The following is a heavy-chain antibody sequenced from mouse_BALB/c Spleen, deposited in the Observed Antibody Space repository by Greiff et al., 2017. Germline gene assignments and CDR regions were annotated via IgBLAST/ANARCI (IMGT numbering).Heavy chain of an antibody. CDR1: GFSLTGYG. V-gene: IGHV2-9*02. J-gene: IGHJ3*01. CDR2: IWAGGST. D-gene: IGHD2-2*01. Sequence: VQRVESGPGLVAPSQSLSITCTVSGFSLTGYGVNWVRQPPGKGLEWLGVIWAGGSTNYNSALMSRLSISKDNSKSQVFLKMNSLQTDDTAMYYCARDRDGYESPWFAYWDQGTLVTVSA. CDR3: ARDRDGYESPWFAY.